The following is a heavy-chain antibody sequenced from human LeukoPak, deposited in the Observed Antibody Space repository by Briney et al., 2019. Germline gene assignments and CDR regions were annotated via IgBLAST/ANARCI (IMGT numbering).Heavy chain of an antibody. CDR2: MNPNSGNT. CDR3: ARGGDSSSWYAAYYYYYGMDV. V-gene: IGHV1-8*01. Sequence: ASVKVSCKASGYTFTNYDFNWVRQATGQGFEWMGWMNPNSGNTGYAQNFQGRLTMTRDTSISTAYMELSSLRSEDTAVYYCARGGDSSSWYAAYYYYYGMDVWGQGTTVTVSS. D-gene: IGHD6-13*01. CDR1: GYTFTNYD. J-gene: IGHJ6*02.